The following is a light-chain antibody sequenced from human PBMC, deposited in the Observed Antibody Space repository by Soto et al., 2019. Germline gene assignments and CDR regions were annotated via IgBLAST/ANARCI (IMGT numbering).Light chain of an antibody. V-gene: IGKV3-15*01. CDR2: GAS. CDR3: QQYYNWPRT. Sequence: EIVMTQSPATLSVSPGERATLSCRASQSVTSNLAWYQQKPDQAPRLLIYGASTRATAIPGRFSGSGSGTEFTLTISSLQSEDFAIYYCQQYYNWPRTFGQGTKVEIK. CDR1: QSVTSN. J-gene: IGKJ1*01.